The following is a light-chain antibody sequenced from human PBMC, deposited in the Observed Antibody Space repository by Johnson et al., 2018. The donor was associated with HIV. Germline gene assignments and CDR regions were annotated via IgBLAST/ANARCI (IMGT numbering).Light chain of an antibody. J-gene: IGLJ1*01. Sequence: QSVLTQPPSVSAAPGQKVTISSSGSSSNIGSTSVSWYQQLPGTAPKLIIYENNKRPSGIPDRFSGSKSGTSATLGITGLQTGDEADYYCGTWDSSLSAPYVFGTGTKVTVL. V-gene: IGLV1-51*02. CDR2: ENN. CDR1: SSNIGSTS. CDR3: GTWDSSLSAPYV.